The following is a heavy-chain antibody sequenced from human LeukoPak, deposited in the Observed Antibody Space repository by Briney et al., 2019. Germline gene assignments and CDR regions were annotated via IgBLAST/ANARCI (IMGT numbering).Heavy chain of an antibody. CDR3: AKDRYSYAFEYSDS. J-gene: IGHJ4*02. CDR2: ISNDGSKK. D-gene: IGHD5-18*01. CDR1: GFTFSSYG. Sequence: GGSLRLSCAASGFTFSSYGMHWVRQAPGKGLNWVAVISNDGSKKYYADSVKGRFTISRDNSKNTLSLQVSSLRTEDTAVYYCAKDRYSYAFEYSDSWGQGTLVTVSS. V-gene: IGHV3-30*18.